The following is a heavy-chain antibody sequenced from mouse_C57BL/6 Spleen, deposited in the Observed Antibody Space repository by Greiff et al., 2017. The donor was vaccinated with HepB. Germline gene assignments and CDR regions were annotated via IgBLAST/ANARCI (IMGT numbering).Heavy chain of an antibody. CDR2: IYPGDGDT. V-gene: IGHV1-82*01. Sequence: VQLQQSGPELVKPGASVKISCKASGYAFSSSWMHWVKQRPGKGLEWIGRIYPGDGDTNYNGKFKGKATLTADKSSSTAYMQLSSLTSEDSAVYFGARWSTTVVENFDYWGQGTTLTVSS. J-gene: IGHJ2*01. CDR1: GYAFSSSW. D-gene: IGHD1-1*01. CDR3: ARWSTTVVENFDY.